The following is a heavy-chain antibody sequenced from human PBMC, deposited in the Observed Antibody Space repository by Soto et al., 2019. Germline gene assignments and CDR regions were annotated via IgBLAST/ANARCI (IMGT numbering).Heavy chain of an antibody. V-gene: IGHV1-8*01. D-gene: IGHD6-19*01. CDR2: MNPNSGNT. J-gene: IGHJ6*02. CDR3: ARGLNSGWLYYYYYGMDV. Sequence: AASVKVSCKASGYTFTSYDINWVRQATGQGLEWMGWMNPNSGNTGYAQKFQGRVTMTRNTSISTAYMELSSLRSEDTAVYYCARGLNSGWLYYYYYGMDVWGQGTTVTVSS. CDR1: GYTFTSYD.